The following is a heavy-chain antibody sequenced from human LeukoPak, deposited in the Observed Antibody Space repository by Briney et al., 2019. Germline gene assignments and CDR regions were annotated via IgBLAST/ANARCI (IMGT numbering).Heavy chain of an antibody. CDR3: AKNPYDYVWGSYSDY. CDR1: GFTFSSYA. CDR2: ISGSGGST. Sequence: HSGGSLRLSCAASGFTFSSYAMSWVRQAPGKGLDWVSAISGSGGSTYYADSVKGRFTISRDNSKNTLYLQMNSLRAEDTAVYYCAKNPYDYVWGSYSDYWGQGTLVTVSS. D-gene: IGHD3-16*01. J-gene: IGHJ4*02. V-gene: IGHV3-23*01.